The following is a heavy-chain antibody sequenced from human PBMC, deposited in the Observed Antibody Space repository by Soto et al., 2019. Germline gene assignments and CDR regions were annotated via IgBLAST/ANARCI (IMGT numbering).Heavy chain of an antibody. Sequence: GGSLRLSCAASGFTFSSYAMSWVRQAPGKGLEWVSAISGSGGSTYYADSVKGRFTISRDNSKNTLYLQMNSLRAEDTAVYYCANLATIFGVAIRNFDYWGQGTLVTVSS. CDR1: GFTFSSYA. CDR3: ANLATIFGVAIRNFDY. D-gene: IGHD3-3*01. CDR2: ISGSGGST. J-gene: IGHJ4*02. V-gene: IGHV3-23*01.